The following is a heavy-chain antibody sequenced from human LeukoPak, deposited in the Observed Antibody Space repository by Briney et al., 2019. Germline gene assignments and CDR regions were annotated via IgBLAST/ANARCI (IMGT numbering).Heavy chain of an antibody. CDR2: INHSGST. D-gene: IGHD3-10*01. Sequence: SETLSLTCAVYGGSFSGYYWSWIRQPPGKGLEWIGEINHSGSTNYNPSLKSRVTMSVDTSKNQFSLKLSSVTAADTAEYYCARGRGITMVRGRRNWFDPWGQGTLVTVSS. J-gene: IGHJ5*02. CDR3: ARGRGITMVRGRRNWFDP. CDR1: GGSFSGYY. V-gene: IGHV4-34*01.